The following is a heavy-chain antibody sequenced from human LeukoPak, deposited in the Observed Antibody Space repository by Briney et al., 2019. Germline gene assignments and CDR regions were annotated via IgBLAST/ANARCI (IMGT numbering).Heavy chain of an antibody. J-gene: IGHJ5*02. Sequence: PSATLSLTCTVSGGSISTYYWSWIRQPPGKGLEWIGYIYNSGSTNYNPSLKSRLTISVDTSKNQFALKVSSVTAADTAVYYCARHEYTSSFWFDPWGQGTLVTVSS. V-gene: IGHV4-59*08. CDR3: ARHEYTSSFWFDP. CDR1: GGSISTYY. D-gene: IGHD6-6*01. CDR2: IYNSGST.